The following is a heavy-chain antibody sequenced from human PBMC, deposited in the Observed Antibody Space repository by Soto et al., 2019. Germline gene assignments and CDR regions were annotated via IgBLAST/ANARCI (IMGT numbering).Heavy chain of an antibody. CDR3: AKDKRFLEWVTRKDYMDV. D-gene: IGHD3-3*01. CDR2: ISGSGDST. Sequence: AGVSLRLSCAAAGFTFSRYAMSWVRQAPGKGLEWVSVISGSGDSTYYADSVKGRFTISRDNSKNTLYLHMNSLRAEDTAVYYCAKDKRFLEWVTRKDYMDVWGKGTTVTVSS. V-gene: IGHV3-23*01. CDR1: GFTFSRYA. J-gene: IGHJ6*03.